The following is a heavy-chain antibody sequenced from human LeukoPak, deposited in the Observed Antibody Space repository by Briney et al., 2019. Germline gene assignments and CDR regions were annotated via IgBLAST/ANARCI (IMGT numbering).Heavy chain of an antibody. V-gene: IGHV4-61*01. CDR1: SGSISSGSYY. Sequence: SETLSLTCTVSSGSISSGSYYWSWIRQPPGKGLEWIGYIYYSGSTNYNPSLKSRVTISVDTTKNQFSLKLSSVTAADTAVYYCARDRDWFDPWGQGTLVTVSS. CDR3: ARDRDWFDP. J-gene: IGHJ5*02. CDR2: IYYSGST.